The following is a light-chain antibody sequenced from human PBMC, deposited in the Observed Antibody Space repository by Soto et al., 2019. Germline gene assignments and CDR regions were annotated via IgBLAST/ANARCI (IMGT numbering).Light chain of an antibody. Sequence: QSVLTQPASVSGSPGQSITISCTGPSSDVGGYNHVSWYQIHPGKAPKLIIYEVTSRPSGVSYRFSGSKSGNSASLTISGLQAEDEADYYCSSYASSSSYVFGGGTKVTVL. CDR1: SSDVGGYNH. V-gene: IGLV2-14*01. J-gene: IGLJ1*01. CDR3: SSYASSSSYV. CDR2: EVT.